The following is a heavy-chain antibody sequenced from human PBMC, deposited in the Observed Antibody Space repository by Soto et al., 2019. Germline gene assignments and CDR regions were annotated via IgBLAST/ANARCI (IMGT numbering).Heavy chain of an antibody. Sequence: GESLKISCKGSGYSFTSYWIGWVRQMPGKGLEWRGIIYPGDSDTSYSPSFQGQVTISADKSISTAYLQWSSLKASDTAMYYCARRRGGTGGYYHDSSGYIFDYGGQGTLVTVSS. J-gene: IGHJ4*02. D-gene: IGHD3-22*01. CDR3: ARRRGGTGGYYHDSSGYIFDY. CDR2: IYPGDSDT. CDR1: GYSFTSYW. V-gene: IGHV5-51*01.